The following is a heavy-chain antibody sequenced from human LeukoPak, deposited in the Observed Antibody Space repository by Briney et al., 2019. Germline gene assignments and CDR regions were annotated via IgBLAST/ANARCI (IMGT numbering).Heavy chain of an antibody. CDR3: AKVNVPAAMVRRWFDP. CDR1: GFTFSSYA. V-gene: IGHV3-23*01. J-gene: IGHJ5*02. Sequence: GGSLRLSCAASGFTFSSYAMSWVRQAPGKGLEWVSAISGSGGSTYYADSVKGRFTISRDNSKNTLYLQMNSLGAEDAAVYYCAKVNVPAAMVRRWFDPWGQGTLVTVSS. D-gene: IGHD2-2*01. CDR2: ISGSGGST.